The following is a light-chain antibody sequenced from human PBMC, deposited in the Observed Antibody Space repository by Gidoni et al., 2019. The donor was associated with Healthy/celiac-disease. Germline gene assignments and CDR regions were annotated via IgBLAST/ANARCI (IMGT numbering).Light chain of an antibody. Sequence: SYELTQPPSVSVSPGQTASITCSGDKLGDKYACWYQQKPCQSPVLVIYQDSKRPSGIPARFSGSNSGNTATLTISGTQAMDEADYYCQAWYSSTVVFGGGTKLTVL. J-gene: IGLJ2*01. CDR1: KLGDKY. V-gene: IGLV3-1*01. CDR3: QAWYSSTVV. CDR2: QDS.